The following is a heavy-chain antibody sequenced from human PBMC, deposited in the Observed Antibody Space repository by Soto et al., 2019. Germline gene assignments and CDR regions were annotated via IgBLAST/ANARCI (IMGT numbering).Heavy chain of an antibody. CDR2: IDPSDSYT. V-gene: IGHV5-10-1*01. CDR3: ASPNSRDYYYGMDV. D-gene: IGHD1-26*01. J-gene: IGHJ6*02. CDR1: GYSFTSDW. Sequence: PGGSLKISCKGSGYSFTSDWISWVRQMPGKGLEGRGRIDPSDSYTNYSPSFQGHVTISADKSISTAYLQWSSLKASDTAMYYCASPNSRDYYYGMDVWGQGTTVTVSS.